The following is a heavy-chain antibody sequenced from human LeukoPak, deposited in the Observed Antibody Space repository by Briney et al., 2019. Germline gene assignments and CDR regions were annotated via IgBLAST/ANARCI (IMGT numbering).Heavy chain of an antibody. CDR1: GGTFSSYA. CDR3: ARHSDYYDSSGPFQH. J-gene: IGHJ1*01. D-gene: IGHD3-22*01. Sequence: ASVKVSCKASGGTFSSYAISWVRQAPGQGLEWMGGIIPIFGTANYAQKFQGRVTITTDESTSTAYMELSSLRSEDTAVYYCARHSDYYDSSGPFQHWGQGTPVTVSS. CDR2: IIPIFGTA. V-gene: IGHV1-69*05.